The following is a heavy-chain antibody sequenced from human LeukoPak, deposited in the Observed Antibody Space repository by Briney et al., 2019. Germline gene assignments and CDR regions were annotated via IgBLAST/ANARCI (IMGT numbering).Heavy chain of an antibody. CDR2: IYYSGST. CDR3: ARELLRHDILTGSYFDY. Sequence: GSLRLSCAASGFTFSSYGMSWVRQPPGKGLEWIGYIYYSGSTNYNPSLKSRVTISVDTSKNQFSLKLSSVTAADTAVYYCARELLRHDILTGSYFDYWGQGTLVTVSS. D-gene: IGHD3-9*01. J-gene: IGHJ4*02. CDR1: GFTFSSYG. V-gene: IGHV4-59*01.